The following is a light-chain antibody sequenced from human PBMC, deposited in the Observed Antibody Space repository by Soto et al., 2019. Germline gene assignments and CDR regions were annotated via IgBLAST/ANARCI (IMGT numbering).Light chain of an antibody. V-gene: IGKV1-12*01. CDR1: QGISSW. CDR2: AAS. Sequence: DIQMTQXPSXXXXSXXXRXTIXXXASQGISSWLAWYQQKPGKAPKLLIYAASSLQSGVPSRFSGSGSGTDFTLTISSLQPEDFATYYCQQANSFPITFGQGTRLEIK. J-gene: IGKJ5*01. CDR3: QQANSFPIT.